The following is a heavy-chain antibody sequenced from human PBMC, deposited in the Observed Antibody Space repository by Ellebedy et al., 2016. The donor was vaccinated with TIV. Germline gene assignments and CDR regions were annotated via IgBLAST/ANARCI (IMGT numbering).Heavy chain of an antibody. J-gene: IGHJ3*02. CDR2: ISYSGST. D-gene: IGHD6-13*01. Sequence: MPSETLSLTCTVSGGSISPYYWSWTRQPPGTGLEWIGYISYSGSTNYNPSLKSRVTISVDTSKNQFSLRLSSVTAADPAVYYCARVVWQQPVSYAFDIWGQGTMVTVSS. V-gene: IGHV4-59*01. CDR1: GGSISPYY. CDR3: ARVVWQQPVSYAFDI.